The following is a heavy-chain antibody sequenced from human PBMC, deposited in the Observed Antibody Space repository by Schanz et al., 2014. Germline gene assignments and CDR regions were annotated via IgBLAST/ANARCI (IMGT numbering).Heavy chain of an antibody. CDR1: GVSISSFY. V-gene: IGHV4-59*08. J-gene: IGHJ6*02. Sequence: QVQLQESGPGLVRPSETLSLTCTVSGVSISSFYWSWIRQSPGQGLEYFGDIYGGGRTSYTPSFKVRVTMTCAASRNPCSLNLSTVTAADTAVYYCTRMSLRGEDYGGLDVWGQGTTVTVSS. CDR2: IYGGGRT. D-gene: IGHD3-10*01. CDR3: TRMSLRGEDYGGLDV.